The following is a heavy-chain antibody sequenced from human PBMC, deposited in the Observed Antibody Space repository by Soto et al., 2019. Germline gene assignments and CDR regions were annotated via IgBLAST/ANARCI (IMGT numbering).Heavy chain of an antibody. V-gene: IGHV3-21*01. D-gene: IGHD2-2*02. CDR1: GFTFSSYS. J-gene: IGHJ4*02. CDR2: ISSIISYI. CDR3: ARVYTKDAPARQNDY. Sequence: GGSLRLSCAASGFTFSSYSMNWVRQAPVNGLEFVSSISSIISYIYYADSVKGRFTISRYNAKNSLYLQMNSLRAEDTALYYCARVYTKDAPARQNDYWGQGTLVTVSS.